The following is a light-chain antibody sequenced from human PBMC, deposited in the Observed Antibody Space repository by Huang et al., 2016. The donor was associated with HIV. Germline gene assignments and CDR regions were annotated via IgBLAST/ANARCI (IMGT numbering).Light chain of an antibody. CDR3: QQYNTWPPWA. V-gene: IGKV3-15*01. J-gene: IGKJ1*01. CDR2: AAS. CDR1: QNVGSN. Sequence: EVLMTQSQDILSVSPGDRATFSCRASQNVGSNLAWYQQRPGQAPGLLIYAASTRATGGPARFSGGGSGTEFTLTISRLQSEDFATYYCQQYNTWPPWAFGQGTTVEI.